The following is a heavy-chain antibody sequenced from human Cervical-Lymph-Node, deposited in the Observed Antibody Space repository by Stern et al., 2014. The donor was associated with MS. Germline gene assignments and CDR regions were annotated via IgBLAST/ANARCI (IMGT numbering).Heavy chain of an antibody. J-gene: IGHJ6*02. D-gene: IGHD1-26*01. V-gene: IGHV1-69*01. Sequence: QVQLVQSGAEVKKPGASVKVSCKASGGTLSSYAISWVRQAPTPGLDWVGGIIPNFGAANHEKKFQGRVTITADESTSTAYMELSSLRSEDTAVYYCARGELKEGLVRGMDVWGQGTTVTVSS. CDR1: GGTLSSYA. CDR2: IIPNFGAA. CDR3: ARGELKEGLVRGMDV.